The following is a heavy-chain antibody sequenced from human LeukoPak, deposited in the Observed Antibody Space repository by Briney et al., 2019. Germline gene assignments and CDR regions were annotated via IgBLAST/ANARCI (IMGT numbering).Heavy chain of an antibody. D-gene: IGHD6-13*01. CDR3: ARLNFIGFSNPGFDP. CDR1: GFTFSSYW. J-gene: IGHJ5*02. CDR2: IKQDGSEK. Sequence: GGSLRLSCAASGFTFSSYWMSWVRQAPGKGLEWVANIKQDGSEKYYVDSVEGLFTISRDNAKNSLYLQMNSLRAEDTAVYYCARLNFIGFSNPGFDPWGQGTLVTVSS. V-gene: IGHV3-7*01.